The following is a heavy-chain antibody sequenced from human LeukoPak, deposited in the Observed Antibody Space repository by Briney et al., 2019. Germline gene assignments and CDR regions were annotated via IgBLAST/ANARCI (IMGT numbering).Heavy chain of an antibody. CDR3: ARELRPYSSSWFDAFDI. J-gene: IGHJ3*02. CDR2: ISGSGGST. D-gene: IGHD6-13*01. Sequence: QPGGSLRLSCAASGFTFSSYAMSWVRQAPGKGLEWVSAISGSGGSTYYADSVKGRFTISRDNSKNTLYLQMNSLRAEDTAVYYCARELRPYSSSWFDAFDIWGQGTMVTVSS. V-gene: IGHV3-23*01. CDR1: GFTFSSYA.